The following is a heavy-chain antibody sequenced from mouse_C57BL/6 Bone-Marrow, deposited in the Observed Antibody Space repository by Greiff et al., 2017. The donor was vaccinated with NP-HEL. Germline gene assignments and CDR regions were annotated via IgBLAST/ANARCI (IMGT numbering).Heavy chain of an antibody. CDR3: ARYPPITTVVTFDV. V-gene: IGHV7-3*01. CDR2: IRNKANGYTT. D-gene: IGHD1-1*01. Sequence: EVKLVESGGGLVQPGGSLSLSCAASGFTFTDYYMSWVRQPPGKALEWLGFIRNKANGYTTEYSASVKGRFTISRDNSQSILYLQMNALRAEDSATYYCARYPPITTVVTFDVWGTGTTVTVSS. J-gene: IGHJ1*03. CDR1: GFTFTDYY.